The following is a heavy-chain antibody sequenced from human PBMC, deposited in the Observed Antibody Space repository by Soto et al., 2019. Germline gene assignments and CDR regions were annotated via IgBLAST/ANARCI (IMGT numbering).Heavy chain of an antibody. CDR1: GFTFSSYS. V-gene: IGHV3-21*01. CDR3: ARDLLSGGSGTIRGSHYYYYYMDV. J-gene: IGHJ6*03. CDR2: ISSSSSYI. D-gene: IGHD3-10*01. Sequence: GGSLRLSCAASGFTFSSYSMNWVRQAPGKGLEWVSSISSSSSYIYYADSVKGRFTISRDNAKNSLYLQMNSLRAEDTAVYYCARDLLSGGSGTIRGSHYYYYYMDVWGKGTTVTVSS.